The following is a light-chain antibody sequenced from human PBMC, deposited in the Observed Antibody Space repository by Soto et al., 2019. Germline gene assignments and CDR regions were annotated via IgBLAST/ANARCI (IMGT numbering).Light chain of an antibody. V-gene: IGLV2-14*01. J-gene: IGLJ1*01. CDR1: SSDVGAYNR. CDR3: LSYTTSSSYV. Sequence: QSVLTQPASVPGSPGQSITISCTGTSSDVGAYNRVSWYQQRSGKAPKLMVYEVTNRPSGVSNRFSGSKSANTASLTISGLQAEDEADYYCLSYTTSSSYVFGTGTKVTLL. CDR2: EVT.